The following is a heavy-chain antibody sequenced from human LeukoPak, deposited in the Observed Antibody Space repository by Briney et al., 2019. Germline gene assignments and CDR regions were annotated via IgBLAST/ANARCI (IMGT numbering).Heavy chain of an antibody. Sequence: SETLSLTCTVSGGSISSYYWSWIQQPPGKGLEWIGYIYYSGSTNYNPSLKSRVTISVDTSKNQFSLKLSSVTAADTAVYYCAREGYCSGGSCDNWFDPWGQGTLVTVSS. V-gene: IGHV4-59*12. CDR2: IYYSGST. CDR3: AREGYCSGGSCDNWFDP. D-gene: IGHD2-15*01. J-gene: IGHJ5*02. CDR1: GGSISSYY.